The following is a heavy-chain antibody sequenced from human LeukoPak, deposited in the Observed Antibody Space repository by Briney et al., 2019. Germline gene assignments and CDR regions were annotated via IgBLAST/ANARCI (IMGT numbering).Heavy chain of an antibody. J-gene: IGHJ4*02. CDR1: GFTFSSYS. V-gene: IGHV3-49*04. CDR2: IRSKAYGGTT. D-gene: IGHD3-9*01. CDR3: TRVFDWLFSFDY. Sequence: GGSLRLSCAASGFTFSSYSMNWVRQAPGKGLEWVGFIRSKAYGGTTEYAASVKGRFTISRDDSKSIAYLQMNSLKTEDTAVYYCTRVFDWLFSFDYWGQGTLVTVSS.